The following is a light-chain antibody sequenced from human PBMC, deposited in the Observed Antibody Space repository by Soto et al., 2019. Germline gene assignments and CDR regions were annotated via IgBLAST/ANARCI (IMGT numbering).Light chain of an antibody. Sequence: DIQMTQAPSSLSASVGDRVTITCRASQSISSYLNWYQQKPGKAPKLLIYAASSLQSGVPSRFSGSGSGTDFTLTIISLQPEDFATYYCQQSYSTPGPFGQGTKVDNK. CDR3: QQSYSTPGP. CDR2: AAS. J-gene: IGKJ1*01. CDR1: QSISSY. V-gene: IGKV1-39*01.